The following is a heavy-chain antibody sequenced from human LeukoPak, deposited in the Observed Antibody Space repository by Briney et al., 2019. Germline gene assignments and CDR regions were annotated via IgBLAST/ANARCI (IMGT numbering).Heavy chain of an antibody. CDR2: ISSSSSSI. Sequence: GGSLRLSFAASGXTFSSYSMNWVRQAPGKGLEWVSLISSSSSSIFYADSVKGRFTISRDSAKNSLYLQMNSLRGEDTAVYYCARTPPGGWYGSLDYWGQGTLVTVSS. CDR1: GXTFSSYS. CDR3: ARTPPGGWYGSLDY. D-gene: IGHD6-19*01. V-gene: IGHV3-21*01. J-gene: IGHJ4*02.